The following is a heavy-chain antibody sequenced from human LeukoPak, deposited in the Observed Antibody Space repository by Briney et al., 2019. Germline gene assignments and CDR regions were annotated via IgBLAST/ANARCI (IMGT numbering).Heavy chain of an antibody. Sequence: GRSLRLSRAASGFTFSSYGMHWVRPAPGKGLEWVAVIWYDGSNKYYADSVKGRFTISRGHSKNTLYMQMNSLRAEDTAVYYCAKDQRPYCSGGSCYSGVLDYWGQGTLVTVSS. CDR1: GFTFSSYG. D-gene: IGHD2-15*01. J-gene: IGHJ4*02. CDR2: IWYDGSNK. CDR3: AKDQRPYCSGGSCYSGVLDY. V-gene: IGHV3-33*06.